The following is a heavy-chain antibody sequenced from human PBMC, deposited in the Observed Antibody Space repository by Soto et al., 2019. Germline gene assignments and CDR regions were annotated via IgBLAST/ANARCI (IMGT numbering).Heavy chain of an antibody. V-gene: IGHV1-69*01. J-gene: IGHJ4*02. CDR3: ARDGGSHSGGIDY. D-gene: IGHD1-26*01. Sequence: QVQLVQSGAEVKKPGSSVKVSCKASGGTFSSYSINWVRQAPGQGLEWMGEIIPIFGTANYAQKFQGRVTITADESTSTAYMELSRLRSEDAAVYYCARDGGSHSGGIDYWGQGTLVTDS. CDR1: GGTFSSYS. CDR2: IIPIFGTA.